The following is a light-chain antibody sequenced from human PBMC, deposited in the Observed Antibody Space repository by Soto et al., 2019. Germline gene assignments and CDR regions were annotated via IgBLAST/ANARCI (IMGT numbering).Light chain of an antibody. Sequence: QSVLTQPPSASGTPGQRVTISCSGSNSNVGSNYVYWYQQLPGTAPKLLICRSNQRPSGVPDRFSGSKSGTSASLAISVLRSDDEDDYYCAAWEDSLSGTFVFGTGTKLTVL. CDR2: RSN. J-gene: IGLJ1*01. CDR1: NSNVGSNY. V-gene: IGLV1-47*01. CDR3: AAWEDSLSGTFV.